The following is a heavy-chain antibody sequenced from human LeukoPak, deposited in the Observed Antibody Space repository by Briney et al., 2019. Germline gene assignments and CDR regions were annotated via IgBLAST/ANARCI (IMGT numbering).Heavy chain of an antibody. Sequence: PGGSLRLSCAASGFTFSDYWMSWVRQAPGKGLEWVANIKEDGRDEYYVDSVKGRFTISRDNAENSLYLQMNSLRAEDTAVYYCARDVYESGTPFDYWGQGTLVTVSS. CDR2: IKEDGRDE. CDR3: ARDVYESGTPFDY. V-gene: IGHV3-7*01. CDR1: GFTFSDYW. D-gene: IGHD5/OR15-5a*01. J-gene: IGHJ4*02.